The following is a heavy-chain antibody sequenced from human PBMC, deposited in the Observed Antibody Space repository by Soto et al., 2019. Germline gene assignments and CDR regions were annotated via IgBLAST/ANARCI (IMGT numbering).Heavy chain of an antibody. CDR1: GYTLTVYH. V-gene: IGHV1-2*04. CDR3: ARAVCTKTAPIDY. CDR2: INPNSGGT. Sequence: ASVNVSCKTSGYTLTVYHMHWVRQAPGQGLEWMGWINPNSGGTNYAQKFQGWVTMTRDTSISTAYMELSSLKSEDTAVYYCARAVCTKTAPIDYWGQGTLVTV. J-gene: IGHJ4*02. D-gene: IGHD1-1*01.